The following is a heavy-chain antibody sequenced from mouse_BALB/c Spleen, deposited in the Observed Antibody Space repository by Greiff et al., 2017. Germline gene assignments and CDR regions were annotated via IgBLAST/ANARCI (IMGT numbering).Heavy chain of an antibody. Sequence: EVQLQQSGAELVRSGASVKLSCTASGFNIKDYYMHWVKQRPEQGLEWIGWIDPENGDTEYAPKFQGKATMTADTSSNTAYLQLSSLTSEDTAVYYCNEGYGAYWGQGTLVTVSA. V-gene: IGHV14-4*02. CDR1: GFNIKDYY. D-gene: IGHD2-14*01. J-gene: IGHJ3*01. CDR2: IDPENGDT. CDR3: NEGYGAY.